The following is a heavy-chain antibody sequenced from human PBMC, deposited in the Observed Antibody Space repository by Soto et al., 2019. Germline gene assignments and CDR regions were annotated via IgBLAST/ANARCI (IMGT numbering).Heavy chain of an antibody. V-gene: IGHV1-46*01. CDR2: INPSGGST. D-gene: IGHD2-15*01. CDR1: GYTFTSYY. J-gene: IGHJ6*02. CDR3: ARAKLVGYYYYGMDV. Sequence: ASVKVSCKASGYTFTSYYMHWVRQAPGQGLEWMGIINPSGGSTSYAQKFQGRVTMTRDTSTSTVYMELSSLRSDDTAVYYCARAKLVGYYYYGMDVWGQGTTVTVSS.